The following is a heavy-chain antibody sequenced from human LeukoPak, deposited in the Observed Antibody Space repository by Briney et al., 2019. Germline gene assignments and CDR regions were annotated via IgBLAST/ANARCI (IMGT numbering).Heavy chain of an antibody. CDR2: IYYSGST. Sequence: SETLSLTCTVSGGSISSGDYYWSWIRQPPGKGLEWIGYIYYSGSTYYNPSLKSRVTISVDTSKNQFSLKLSSVTAADTAVYYCAGGRTRCSGGSCYSPYGMDVWGQGTTVTVSS. CDR3: AGGRTRCSGGSCYSPYGMDV. V-gene: IGHV4-30-4*01. J-gene: IGHJ6*02. CDR1: GGSISSGDYY. D-gene: IGHD2-15*01.